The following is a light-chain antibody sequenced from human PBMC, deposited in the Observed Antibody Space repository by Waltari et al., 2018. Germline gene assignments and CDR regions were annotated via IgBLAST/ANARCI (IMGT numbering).Light chain of an antibody. J-gene: IGKJ2*01. CDR3: QQSYSTPMYT. CDR1: QSISSY. Sequence: DIQMTQSPSSLSASVGDRVTITCRASQSISSYLNWYQQKPGKAPKPLIYAASSLQSGVPSRFSGSGSGTDFTLTSSSLQPEDFATYYCQQSYSTPMYTFGQGTKLEIK. V-gene: IGKV1-39*01. CDR2: AAS.